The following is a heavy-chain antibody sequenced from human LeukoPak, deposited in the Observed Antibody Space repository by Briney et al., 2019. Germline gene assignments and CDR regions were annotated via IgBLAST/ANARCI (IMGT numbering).Heavy chain of an antibody. V-gene: IGHV3-74*01. D-gene: IGHD6-13*01. Sequence: PGGSLRLSCAASGFTFSSYWMHWVRQAPGKGLVWASRISSDGSSITYADSVKGRSTISRDNAKNTLYLQMNSLRVEDTAVYYCTRADSTWANDYWGQGTLVTVSS. CDR2: ISSDGSSI. CDR3: TRADSTWANDY. J-gene: IGHJ4*02. CDR1: GFTFSSYW.